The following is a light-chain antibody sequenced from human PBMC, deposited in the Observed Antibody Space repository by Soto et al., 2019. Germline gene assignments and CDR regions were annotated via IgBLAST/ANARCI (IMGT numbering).Light chain of an antibody. J-gene: IGKJ2*01. CDR3: QQYSSLPHT. CDR2: GIS. Sequence: ESVLTQSPGTLSLSPGERATLSCRASQSVTNRYFAWYQQRPGQAPRLLIYGISNRATGIPDRVSGSGCGTDFTLTISRLEPEDFVVYYCQQYSSLPHTFGQGTKWEVK. V-gene: IGKV3-20*01. CDR1: QSVTNRY.